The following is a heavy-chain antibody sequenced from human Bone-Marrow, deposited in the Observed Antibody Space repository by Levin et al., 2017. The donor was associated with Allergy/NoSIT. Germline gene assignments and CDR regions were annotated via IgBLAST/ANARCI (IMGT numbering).Heavy chain of an antibody. J-gene: IGHJ4*02. CDR3: ARDQLELTGGVFDY. V-gene: IGHV4-38-2*02. CDR1: GYSISSGYY. D-gene: IGHD1-7*01. Sequence: SQTLSLTCAVSGYSISSGYYWGWIRQPPGKGLEWIGSIYHSGSTYYNPSLKSRVTISVDTSKNQFSLKLSSVTAADTAVYYCARDQLELTGGVFDYWGQGTLVTVSS. CDR2: IYHSGST.